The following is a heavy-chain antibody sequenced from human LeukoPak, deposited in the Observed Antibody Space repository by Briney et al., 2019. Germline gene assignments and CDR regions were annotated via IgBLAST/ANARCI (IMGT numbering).Heavy chain of an antibody. J-gene: IGHJ2*01. CDR1: GYTFTGYY. V-gene: IGHV1-2*02. CDR2: INPNSGGT. D-gene: IGHD4-17*01. Sequence: EASVKVSCKASGYTFTGYYMHWVRQSPGQGLEWMGWINPNSGGTNYAQKFQGRVTMTRDTSISTAYMELSRLRSDDTAVYYCARDQAAVTTPLDWSFALWGRGTLVTVSS. CDR3: ARDQAAVTTPLDWSFAL.